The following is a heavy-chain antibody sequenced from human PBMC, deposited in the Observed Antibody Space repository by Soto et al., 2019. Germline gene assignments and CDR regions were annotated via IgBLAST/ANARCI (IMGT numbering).Heavy chain of an antibody. CDR2: INQDGSAR. CDR3: ARDWHGYSYAYGY. Sequence: EVQLVEAGGGLVQPGGSLRLSCAASGFTFSSFWLSWVRQAPGKGPEWVANINQDGSARNYLDSVKGRFTISRDNAKNSLYLQMNSLRAEDTAVYYCARDWHGYSYAYGYWGRGTLVTVSS. J-gene: IGHJ4*02. D-gene: IGHD5-18*01. CDR1: GFTFSSFW. V-gene: IGHV3-7*03.